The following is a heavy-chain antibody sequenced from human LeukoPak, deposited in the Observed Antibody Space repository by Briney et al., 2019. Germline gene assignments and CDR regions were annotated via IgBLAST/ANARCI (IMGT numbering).Heavy chain of an antibody. CDR1: GFCLEKVE. CDR3: ARGCLAIGWGFHS. V-gene: IGHV3-48*03. D-gene: IGHD1-26*01. Sequence: SPGLSRAASGFCLEKVEMYGVRQAPGRGLEWVSFMSSSGSITYYADSVKGRFTISRDSAKNSLFLQMKSLRAEDTAVYYCARGCLAIGWGFHSWGQGTLVTVSS. CDR2: MSSSGSIT. J-gene: IGHJ4*02.